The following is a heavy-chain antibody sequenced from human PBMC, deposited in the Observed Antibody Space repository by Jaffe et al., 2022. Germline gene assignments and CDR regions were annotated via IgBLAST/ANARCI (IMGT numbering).Heavy chain of an antibody. CDR3: VRWATWLRPHYYYYYYMDV. Sequence: QVQLVESGGGLVKPGGSLRLSCAASGFTFSDYYMSWIRQAPGKGLEWVSYISSSGSTIYYADSVKGRFTISRDNAKNSLYLQMNSLRAEDTAVYYCVRWATWLRPHYYYYYYMDVWGKGTTVTVSS. CDR1: GFTFSDYY. J-gene: IGHJ6*03. CDR2: ISSSGSTI. V-gene: IGHV3-11*01. D-gene: IGHD5-12*01.